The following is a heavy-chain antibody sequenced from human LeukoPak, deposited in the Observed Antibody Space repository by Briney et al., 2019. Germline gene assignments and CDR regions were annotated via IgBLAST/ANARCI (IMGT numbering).Heavy chain of an antibody. CDR1: GGSISNGNYY. D-gene: IGHD1-1*01. CDR2: IYTSGST. J-gene: IGHJ4*02. Sequence: PSETLSLTCTVSGGSISNGNYYWSWIRQPAGKGLEWIGRIYTSGSTNYNPSLKSRVTMSVDTSKNQFSLKLSSVTAADTAVYYCARVPGMEPYFDYWGQGTLVTVSS. V-gene: IGHV4-61*02. CDR3: ARVPGMEPYFDY.